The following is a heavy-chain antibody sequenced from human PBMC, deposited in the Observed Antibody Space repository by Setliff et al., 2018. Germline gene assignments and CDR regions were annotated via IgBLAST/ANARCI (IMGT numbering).Heavy chain of an antibody. D-gene: IGHD2-15*01. Sequence: ASVKVSCKASGYTFTSYGISWVRQAPGQGLEWMGWISAYNGNTNYAQKLQGRVTMTTDTSTNTAYMEVRSLGSDDTAMYYCARAVGYCSGGSCYKGDDYWGQRTLVTVSS. CDR3: ARAVGYCSGGSCYKGDDY. CDR2: ISAYNGNT. V-gene: IGHV1-18*01. CDR1: GYTFTSYG. J-gene: IGHJ4*02.